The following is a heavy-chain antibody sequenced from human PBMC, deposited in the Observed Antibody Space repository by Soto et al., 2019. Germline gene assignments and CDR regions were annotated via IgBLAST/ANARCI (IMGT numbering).Heavy chain of an antibody. Sequence: LSLTCTVSGGSISSSSYYWGWIRQPPGKGLEWIGSIYYSGSTYYNPSLKSRVTISVDTSKNQFSLKLSSVTAADTAVYYCARRVTYGDYPHFDYWGQGTLVTVSS. CDR3: ARRVTYGDYPHFDY. V-gene: IGHV4-39*01. CDR1: GGSISSSSYY. CDR2: IYYSGST. D-gene: IGHD4-17*01. J-gene: IGHJ4*02.